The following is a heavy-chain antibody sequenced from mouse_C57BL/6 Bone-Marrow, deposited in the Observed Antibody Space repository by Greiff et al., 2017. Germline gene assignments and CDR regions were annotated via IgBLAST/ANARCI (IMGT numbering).Heavy chain of an antibody. D-gene: IGHD2-1*01. V-gene: IGHV5-6*01. CDR3: ARQGGNFDYFDY. CDR2: ISSGGSYT. J-gene: IGHJ2*01. CDR1: GFTFSSYG. Sequence: DVHLVESGGDLVKPGGSLKLSCAASGFTFSSYGMSWVRQTPDKRLEWVATISSGGSYTYYPDSVKGRFTISRDNAKNTLYLQMSSLKSEDTAMYYCARQGGNFDYFDYWGQGTTLTVSS.